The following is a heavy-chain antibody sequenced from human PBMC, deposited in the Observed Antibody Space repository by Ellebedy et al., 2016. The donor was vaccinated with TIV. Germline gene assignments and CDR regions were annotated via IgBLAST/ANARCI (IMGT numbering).Heavy chain of an antibody. J-gene: IGHJ2*01. CDR2: SGAAGDT. D-gene: IGHD3-10*01. CDR3: ARGGPGGDNWFFGL. Sequence: PGGSLRLSCAASGFSLTGSDLHWVRRPAGTGLEWVSASGAAGDTYYPDSVRGRFTISRESAKNSFYLQMNSLTAGDTAVYYCARGGPGGDNWFFGLWGRGTRVTVSS. CDR1: GFSLTGSD. V-gene: IGHV3-13*01.